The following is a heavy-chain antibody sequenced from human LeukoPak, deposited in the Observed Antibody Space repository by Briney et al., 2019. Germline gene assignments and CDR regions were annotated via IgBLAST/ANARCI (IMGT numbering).Heavy chain of an antibody. V-gene: IGHV4-34*01. CDR2: INHSGRT. CDR1: GGSLRGYY. D-gene: IGHD4-17*01. Sequence: SETLSLTCAVYGGSLRGYYWSWIRQPPGKGLEWIGEINHSGRTNYNPSLKSRVTISIGTSENQFSLKLTSVTAADTALYYCARSDADGWDSWGQGSLVTVSS. J-gene: IGHJ4*02. CDR3: ARSDADGWDS.